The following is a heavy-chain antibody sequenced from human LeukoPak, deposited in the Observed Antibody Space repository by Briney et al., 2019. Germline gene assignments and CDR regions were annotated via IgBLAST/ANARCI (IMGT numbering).Heavy chain of an antibody. CDR1: GYTFTDYY. V-gene: IGHV1-2*02. CDR3: ARSEGYYDSSGYPD. D-gene: IGHD3-22*01. Sequence: GASVKVSCKASGYTFTDYYMHWVQQAPGQGLEWMGWINPNSGDTNYAQKFQGRVTMTRDTSISTAYMELSRLRSDDTAVYYCARSEGYYDSSGYPDWGQGTLVTVSS. J-gene: IGHJ4*02. CDR2: INPNSGDT.